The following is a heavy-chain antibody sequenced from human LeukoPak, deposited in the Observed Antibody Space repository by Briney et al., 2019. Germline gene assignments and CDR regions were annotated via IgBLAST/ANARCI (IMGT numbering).Heavy chain of an antibody. Sequence: PSETLSLTCTVSGGSISSYYWSWIRQPPGKGLEWIGYIYYSGSTNYNPSLKSRVTISADTSKNQFSLKLSSVTAADTAVYYCARGIYSSGWYAWFDPWGQGTLVTVSS. J-gene: IGHJ5*02. CDR2: IYYSGST. CDR1: GGSISSYY. D-gene: IGHD6-19*01. CDR3: ARGIYSSGWYAWFDP. V-gene: IGHV4-59*08.